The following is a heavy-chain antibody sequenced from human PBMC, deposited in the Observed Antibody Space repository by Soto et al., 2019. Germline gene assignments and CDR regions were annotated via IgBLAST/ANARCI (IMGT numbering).Heavy chain of an antibody. V-gene: IGHV4-39*01. D-gene: IGHD3-3*01. CDR2: IYYSGST. CDR3: ASKGFGASPITIFAEDVGEYYFDY. CDR1: GGSISSSSYY. Sequence: QLQLQESGPGLVKPSETLSLTCTVSGGSISSSSYYWGWIRQPPGKGLEWIGSIYYSGSTYYNPSLKSRVTMSVDTSKNQFSLKLSSVTAADTAVYYCASKGFGASPITIFAEDVGEYYFDYWGQGTLVTVSS. J-gene: IGHJ4*02.